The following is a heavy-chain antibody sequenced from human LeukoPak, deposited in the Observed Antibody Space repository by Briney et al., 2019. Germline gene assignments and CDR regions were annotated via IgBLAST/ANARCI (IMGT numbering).Heavy chain of an antibody. Sequence: SETLSLTCTVSGGSISSYYWSWIRQPPGKGLEWIGYIYYSGSTNYNPSLKSRVTISVDTSKNQFSLKLSSVTAADTAVYYCTRGIGSGSYWDWGQGTLVIVSS. D-gene: IGHD3-10*01. CDR1: GGSISSYY. V-gene: IGHV4-59*01. CDR3: TRGIGSGSYWD. J-gene: IGHJ4*02. CDR2: IYYSGST.